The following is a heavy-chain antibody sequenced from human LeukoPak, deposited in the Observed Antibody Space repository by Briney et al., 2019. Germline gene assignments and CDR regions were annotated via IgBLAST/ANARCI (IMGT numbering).Heavy chain of an antibody. CDR2: IDYSGST. Sequence: SETLSLTCTVSGGSISSYYWSWIRQPPGKGLEWIGYIDYSGSTNHNPSLKSRVTISLDTSKNQFSLKLSSVTAADTAVYYCARVTVTREADYWGQGTLVTVSS. J-gene: IGHJ4*02. V-gene: IGHV4-59*01. D-gene: IGHD4-17*01. CDR1: GGSISSYY. CDR3: ARVTVTREADY.